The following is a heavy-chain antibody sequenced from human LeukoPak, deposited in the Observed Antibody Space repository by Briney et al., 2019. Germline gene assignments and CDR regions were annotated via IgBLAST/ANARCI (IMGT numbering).Heavy chain of an antibody. CDR2: ISGSGGST. V-gene: IGHV3-23*01. Sequence: GGSLRLSCAASGFTFSSYAMSWVRQAPGKGLEWVSAISGSGGSTYYADSVKGRFTISRDNSKNTLYLQMNSLRAEDTALYYCAKDQGGFTVTTMDIWGQGTMVTVSS. CDR3: AKDQGGFTVTTMDI. D-gene: IGHD4-17*01. CDR1: GFTFSSYA. J-gene: IGHJ3*02.